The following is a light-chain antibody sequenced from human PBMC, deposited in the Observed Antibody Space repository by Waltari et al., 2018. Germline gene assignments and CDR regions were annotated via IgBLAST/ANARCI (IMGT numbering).Light chain of an antibody. CDR3: QQRSSWPMYT. Sequence: EVVLTQSPATLSLSPGERATLPCRASQNIRYYLGWYQQKPGQAPRLLIYDASNRATGIPARFSGSGSGTDFTLTISSLEPEDFAVYYCQQRSSWPMYTFGQGTKWEIK. V-gene: IGKV3-11*01. CDR1: QNIRYY. CDR2: DAS. J-gene: IGKJ2*01.